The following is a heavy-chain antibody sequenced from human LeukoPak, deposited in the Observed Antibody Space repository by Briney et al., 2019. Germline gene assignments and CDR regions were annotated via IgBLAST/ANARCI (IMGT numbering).Heavy chain of an antibody. Sequence: PSETLSLTCTVSGGSITGGSYYWAWIRQPPGKGLEWIGEINHSGSTNYNPSLKSRVTISVDTSKNQFSLKLSSVTAADTAVYYCAGNCGGDCYRDYWGQGTLVTVSS. CDR2: INHSGST. CDR1: GGSITGGSYY. D-gene: IGHD2-21*02. V-gene: IGHV4-34*01. CDR3: AGNCGGDCYRDY. J-gene: IGHJ4*02.